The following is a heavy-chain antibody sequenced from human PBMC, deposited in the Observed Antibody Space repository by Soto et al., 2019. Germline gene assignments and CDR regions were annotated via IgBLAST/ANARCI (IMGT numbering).Heavy chain of an antibody. V-gene: IGHV4-61*01. Sequence: QVHLQESGPGLVKPSETLSLTCTVSGGSVSSGSYYWSWIRQPPGKGLEWIGYIYYSGSTNYNPSLKSRVTISVDTSKNQFSLKLSSVTAADTAVYYCAREERYSSAYYYYGMDVWGQGTTVTVSS. D-gene: IGHD6-25*01. CDR2: IYYSGST. CDR1: GGSVSSGSYY. J-gene: IGHJ6*02. CDR3: AREERYSSAYYYYGMDV.